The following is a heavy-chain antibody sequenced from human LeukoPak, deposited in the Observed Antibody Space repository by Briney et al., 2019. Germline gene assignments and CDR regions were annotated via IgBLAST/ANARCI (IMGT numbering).Heavy chain of an antibody. J-gene: IGHJ4*02. D-gene: IGHD2-15*01. Sequence: SVKVSCKASGGTFSSYAISWVRQAPGQGLEWMGGIIPIFGTANYAQKFEGRDTITTDESKSTAYIELSSLRSEDTAVYYCATPGIVVVVAAPLDYWGQGTLVTVSS. CDR3: ATPGIVVVVAAPLDY. CDR2: IIPIFGTA. CDR1: GGTFSSYA. V-gene: IGHV1-69*05.